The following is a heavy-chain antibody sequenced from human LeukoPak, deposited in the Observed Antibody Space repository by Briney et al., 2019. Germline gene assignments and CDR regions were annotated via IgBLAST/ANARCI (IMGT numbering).Heavy chain of an antibody. CDR2: ISNDGSYR. V-gene: IGHV3-30*04. CDR1: GFTFNGYD. D-gene: IGHD2-2*01. J-gene: IGHJ4*02. CDR3: ARYFYQLLFTVGLPTD. Sequence: GGTLRLSCAASGFTFNGYDMRWVRQAPGKGLECVAVISNDGSYRYYADSVKGRFTIYRDNSKNTLFLQMNSLRVDDTGVYYCARYFYQLLFTVGLPTDWGGGTLVTVS.